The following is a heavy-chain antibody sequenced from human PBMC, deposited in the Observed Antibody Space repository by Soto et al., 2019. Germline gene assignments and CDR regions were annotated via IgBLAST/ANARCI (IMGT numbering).Heavy chain of an antibody. V-gene: IGHV3-30-3*01. J-gene: IGHJ4*02. CDR3: ARGPDKVVVVPAALYSRFDY. Sequence: GESLKISCAASGFTFSSYAMHWVRQAPGKGLEWVAVISYDGSNKYYADSVKGRFTISRDNSKNTLYLQMNSLRAEDTAVYYCARGPDKVVVVPAALYSRFDYWGQGTLVTVSS. D-gene: IGHD2-2*01. CDR2: ISYDGSNK. CDR1: GFTFSSYA.